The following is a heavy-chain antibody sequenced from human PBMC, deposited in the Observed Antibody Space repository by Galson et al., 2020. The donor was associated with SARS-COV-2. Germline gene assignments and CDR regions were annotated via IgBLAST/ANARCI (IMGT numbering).Heavy chain of an antibody. CDR2: IYYSGST. CDR1: GGSISSRSYY. CDR3: ARFFGLGYCSSTSCSSWFDP. D-gene: IGHD2-2*01. V-gene: IGHV4-39*07. Sequence: SQTLSLTCTVSGGSISSRSYYWGWIRQPPGKGLEWIGSIYYSGSTYYNPSLKSRVTISVDTSKNQFSLKLSSVTAADTAVYYCARFFGLGYCSSTSCSSWFDPWGQGTLVTVSS. J-gene: IGHJ5*02.